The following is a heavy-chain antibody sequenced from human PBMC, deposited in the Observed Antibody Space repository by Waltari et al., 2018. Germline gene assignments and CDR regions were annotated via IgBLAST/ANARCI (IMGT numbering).Heavy chain of an antibody. V-gene: IGHV3-15*01. J-gene: IGHJ3*01. CDR2: IKSRTEGGTT. D-gene: IGHD2-21*02. Sequence: EVQLVESGGGLVKPGGSLRLSCEASGFTFSTAWLKVVRQAPGKGLEWVGRIKSRTEGGTTDYAAPVKGRFSVSRDDSKKMLYLEMNNLKTEDTAMYFCTTRSLVEGTDDVLDLWGRGTMAIVSS. CDR3: TTRSLVEGTDDVLDL. CDR1: GFTFSTAW.